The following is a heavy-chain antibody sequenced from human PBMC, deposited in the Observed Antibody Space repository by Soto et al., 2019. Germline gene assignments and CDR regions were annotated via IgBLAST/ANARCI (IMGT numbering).Heavy chain of an antibody. J-gene: IGHJ6*02. CDR3: ARDVDTYGMDV. CDR2: IYYSGST. Sequence: SETLSLTCTVSGGSISSGDYYWSWIRQPPGKGLEWIGYIYYSGSTYYNPSLKSRVTISVDTSKNQFSLKLSSVTAADTAVYYCARDVDTYGMDVWGQGTTVTVS. CDR1: GGSISSGDYY. D-gene: IGHD5-18*01. V-gene: IGHV4-30-4*01.